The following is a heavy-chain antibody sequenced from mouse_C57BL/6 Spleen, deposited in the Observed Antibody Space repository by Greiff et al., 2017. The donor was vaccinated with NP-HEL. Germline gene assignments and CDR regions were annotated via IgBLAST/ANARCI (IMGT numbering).Heavy chain of an antibody. CDR1: GFTFSDYY. V-gene: IGHV5-16*01. CDR3: ERGGAKLPYLGY. Sequence: EVKLMESEGGLVQPGSSMKLSCTASGFTFSDYYMAWVRQVPEKGLEWVANINYDGSSTYYLDSLKSRFIISRDNAKNILYLQMSSLKSEDTATYYCERGGAKLPYLGYWAKGPTLTVSS. CDR2: INYDGSST. D-gene: IGHD2-1*01. J-gene: IGHJ2*01.